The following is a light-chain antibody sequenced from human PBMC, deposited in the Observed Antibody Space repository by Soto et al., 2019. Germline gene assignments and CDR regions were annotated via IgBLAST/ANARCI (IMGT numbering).Light chain of an antibody. CDR1: SSDVGGYDY. J-gene: IGLJ3*02. CDR2: DVS. Sequence: QSVLTQPRSVSGSPGQSVTISCTGTSSDVGGYDYVSWYQHHPGKAPKLMISDVSQRPSGVPDRFSGSKSGNTASLTISGLQAEDEADYYCCSSAGRDTFWIFGGGTKLTVL. CDR3: CSSAGRDTFWI. V-gene: IGLV2-11*01.